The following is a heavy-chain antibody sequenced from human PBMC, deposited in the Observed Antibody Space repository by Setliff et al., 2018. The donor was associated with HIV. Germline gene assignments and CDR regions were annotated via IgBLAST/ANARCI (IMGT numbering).Heavy chain of an antibody. CDR2: IYYTGST. D-gene: IGHD2-8*01. CDR1: GGSINSRGDY. J-gene: IGHJ6*03. V-gene: IGHV4-31*03. CDR3: ARDSANGKTANLNYLDV. Sequence: PSETLSLTCTVSGGSINSRGDYWSWVRQHPGKGLEWIGYIYYTGSTYSNPSLQSRVRISVDTSMNQFSLRLSSVTAADTAVYFCARDSANGKTANLNYLDVWGKGTTVTVSS.